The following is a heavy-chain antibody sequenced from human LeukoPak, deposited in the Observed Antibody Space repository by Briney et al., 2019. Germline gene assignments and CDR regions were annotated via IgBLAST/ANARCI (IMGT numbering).Heavy chain of an antibody. CDR3: ARGVVYYYYYYMDV. CDR1: GGSFSGYY. CDR2: IYTSGST. J-gene: IGHJ6*03. D-gene: IGHD2-15*01. V-gene: IGHV4-59*10. Sequence: SETLSLTCAVYGGSFSGYYWSWIRQPAGKGLEWIGRIYTSGSTNYNPSLKSRVTISVDTSKNQFSLKLSSVTAADTAVYYCARGVVYYYYYYMDVWGKGTTVTISS.